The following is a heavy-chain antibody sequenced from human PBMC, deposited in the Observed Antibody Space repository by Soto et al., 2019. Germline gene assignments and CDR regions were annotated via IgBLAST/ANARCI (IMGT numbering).Heavy chain of an antibody. CDR3: ARGRYFDFFDY. D-gene: IGHD3-9*01. CDR2: INPNSGGT. Sequence: ASVKVSCKASGYTFTGYYMHWVRQAPGQGLEWMGWINPNSGGTNYAQKFQGWVTMTRDTSTSTAYMELSRLRPDDTAVYYCARGRYFDFFDYWGQGTLVTVSS. J-gene: IGHJ4*02. V-gene: IGHV1-2*04. CDR1: GYTFTGYY.